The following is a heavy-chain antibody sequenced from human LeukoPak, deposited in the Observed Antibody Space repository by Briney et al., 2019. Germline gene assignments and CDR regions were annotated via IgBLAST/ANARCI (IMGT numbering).Heavy chain of an antibody. V-gene: IGHV4-34*01. D-gene: IGHD1-1*01. J-gene: IGHJ4*02. CDR2: INHSGST. CDR3: ARGRSWNGSFDY. Sequence: PSETLSLTCAVYGGSFSGYYWSWIRQPPGEGLEWIGEINHSGSTNYNPSLKSRVTISVDTSKNQFSLKLSSVTAADTAVYYCARGRSWNGSFDYWGQGTLVTVSS. CDR1: GGSFSGYY.